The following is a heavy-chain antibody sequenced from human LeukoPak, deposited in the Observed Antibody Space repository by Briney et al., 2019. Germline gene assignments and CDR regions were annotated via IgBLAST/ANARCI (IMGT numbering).Heavy chain of an antibody. Sequence: SVKASCKASGGTFSNYAVSWVRQAPGQGLEWMGGIIPIFGTPNYAQKFQGRVTITADESTTTAYMELSSLRSEDTAMYYCARELRDSSGYYLAPFDYWGQGTLVTVSS. CDR3: ARELRDSSGYYLAPFDY. D-gene: IGHD3-22*01. J-gene: IGHJ4*02. V-gene: IGHV1-69*13. CDR1: GGTFSNYA. CDR2: IIPIFGTP.